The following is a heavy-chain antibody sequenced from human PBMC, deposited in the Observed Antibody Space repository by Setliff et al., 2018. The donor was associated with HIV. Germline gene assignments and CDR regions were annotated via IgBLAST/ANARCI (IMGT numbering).Heavy chain of an antibody. CDR1: GFTFTTYA. CDR2: INAANGKT. V-gene: IGHV1-3*01. D-gene: IGHD3-10*01. J-gene: IGHJ4*02. Sequence: ASVKVSCKASGFTFTTYAVHWVRQAPGQRPEWMGWINAANGKTRYPQRFEARVTITMDTGASTAYMELNSLRSEDSAVYYCARGVIRGVISQGGLDYWGPGTMVTVSS. CDR3: ARGVIRGVISQGGLDY.